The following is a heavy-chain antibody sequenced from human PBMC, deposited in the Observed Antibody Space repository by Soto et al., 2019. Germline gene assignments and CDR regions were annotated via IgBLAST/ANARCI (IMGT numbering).Heavy chain of an antibody. CDR1: GFTFSFYT. CDR2: ISRGSGTI. CDR3: VREGGDLRGSGVFDY. V-gene: IGHV3-48*04. Sequence: VESGGGLVQPGGSLRLSCGASGFTFSFYTMNWVRQVPGKGLEWLAYISRGSGTIFYADSVKGRFTISRDNGNNSLHLQMNSLTAQDTAAYYCVREGGDLRGSGVFDYWGQGTRVTVSS. D-gene: IGHD3-16*01. J-gene: IGHJ4*02.